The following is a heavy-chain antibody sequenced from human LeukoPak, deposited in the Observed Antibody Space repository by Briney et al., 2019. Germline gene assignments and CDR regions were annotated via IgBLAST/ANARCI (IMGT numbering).Heavy chain of an antibody. CDR2: VYYSGDT. D-gene: IGHD5-18*01. CDR1: GGSISSYY. V-gene: IGHV4-59*01. J-gene: IGHJ5*02. CDR3: ARDRGYSYGHNWLDP. Sequence: SETLSLTCTVSGGSISSYYWSWIRQPPGKGLEWIGYVYYSGDTNYNPTLKSRVTVSVDTSKSQFSLKLRSVTAADTAVYYCARDRGYSYGHNWLDPWGQGTLVTVSS.